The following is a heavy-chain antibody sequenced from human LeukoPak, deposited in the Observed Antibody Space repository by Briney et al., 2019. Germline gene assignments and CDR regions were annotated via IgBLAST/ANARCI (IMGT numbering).Heavy chain of an antibody. CDR3: ARVPLITIFGVGRTIDY. D-gene: IGHD3-3*01. CDR2: ISAYNGNT. CDR1: GYTFTNYG. Sequence: ASVKVSCKTSGYTFTNYGITWVRQAPGQGLEWMGWISAYNGNTDYAPSVQDGVIMTTDTSTNTAYMELRSLRSDDTAVYYCARVPLITIFGVGRTIDYWGQGTLVTVSS. V-gene: IGHV1-18*01. J-gene: IGHJ4*02.